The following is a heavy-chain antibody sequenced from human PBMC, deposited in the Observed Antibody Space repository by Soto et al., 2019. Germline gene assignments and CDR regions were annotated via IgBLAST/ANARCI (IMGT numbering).Heavy chain of an antibody. J-gene: IGHJ6*02. D-gene: IGHD6-6*01. CDR2: MNPNSGNT. V-gene: IGHV1-8*01. CDR3: ARARSIAAYYYYYGMDV. CDR1: GYTFTSYD. Sequence: QVQLVQSGAEVKKPGASVKVSCKASGYTFTSYDINWVRQATGQGLEWMGWMNPNSGNTDYAQKFQGRVTMTRNTSISTAYMELSSLRSEDTAVYYCARARSIAAYYYYYGMDVWGQGTTVTVSS.